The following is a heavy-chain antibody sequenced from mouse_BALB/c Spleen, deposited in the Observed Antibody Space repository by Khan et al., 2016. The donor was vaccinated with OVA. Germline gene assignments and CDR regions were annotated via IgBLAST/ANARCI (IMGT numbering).Heavy chain of an antibody. CDR2: VNPNTDNI. J-gene: IGHJ3*01. D-gene: IGHD2-14*01. CDR1: GYSFTLYY. Sequence: VPLKQSGPDLVKPGASVKLSCKASGYSFTLYYMSWVKQSHGKSLEWIGRVNPNTDNINYNQEFKGKAILTVDKSSNTAYMELRSLTSEDSAVYFCARGYDFFASWGQGTLVTVSA. CDR3: ARGYDFFAS. V-gene: IGHV1-26*01.